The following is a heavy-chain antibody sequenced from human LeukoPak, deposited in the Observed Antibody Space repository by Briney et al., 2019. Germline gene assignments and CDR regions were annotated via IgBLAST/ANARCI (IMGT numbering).Heavy chain of an antibody. J-gene: IGHJ6*03. CDR1: GYTFIGYY. D-gene: IGHD2-2*01. CDR2: INPNSGGT. CDR3: ARGYCSSTSCRYYYYYMDV. Sequence: ASVKVSCKASGYTFIGYYMHWVRQAPGQGLEWMGWINPNSGGTNYAQKFQGRVTMTRDTSISTAYMELSRLRSDDTAVYYCARGYCSSTSCRYYYYYMDVWGKGTTVTVSS. V-gene: IGHV1-2*02.